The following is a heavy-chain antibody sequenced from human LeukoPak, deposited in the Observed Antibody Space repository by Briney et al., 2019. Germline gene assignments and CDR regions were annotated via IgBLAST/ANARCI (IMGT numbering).Heavy chain of an antibody. CDR3: ARDGDSPMVEFDY. Sequence: PLASVKVSCKASGYTFTSYGISWVRQAPGQGLEWMGWISAYNGNTNYAQKLQGRVTMTRDTSISTAYMELTRLTSDDTAVYYCARDGDSPMVEFDYWGQGTLVTVSS. CDR1: GYTFTSYG. CDR2: ISAYNGNT. D-gene: IGHD5-18*01. J-gene: IGHJ4*02. V-gene: IGHV1-18*01.